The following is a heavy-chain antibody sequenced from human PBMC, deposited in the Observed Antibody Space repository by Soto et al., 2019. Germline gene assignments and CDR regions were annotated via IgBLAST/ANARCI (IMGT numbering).Heavy chain of an antibody. Sequence: EVQLVESGGGLVQPGGSLRLSCAASGFSFSRDWMHWVRQAPGKGLVWVSRVNDDASTINYADSVKGRFTISRDNARNTLYLQMNSLRVEDTAVYYCVRWAEHWGQGTLVTVSP. D-gene: IGHD1-1*01. J-gene: IGHJ4*01. V-gene: IGHV3-74*01. CDR1: GFSFSRDW. CDR2: VNDDASTI. CDR3: VRWAEH.